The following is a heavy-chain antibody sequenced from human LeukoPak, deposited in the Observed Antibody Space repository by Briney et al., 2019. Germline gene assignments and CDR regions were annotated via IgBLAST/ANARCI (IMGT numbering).Heavy chain of an antibody. Sequence: GGSLRLSCAASGFSFISYGMHWFRQAPGKGLEWVGVISDDGRNKKYADSVKGRFTISRDNSKDTLYLQMNSLRDEDTAVYYCAKRPSDYGDYVTYFDYWGQGTLVTVSS. CDR1: GFSFISYG. CDR3: AKRPSDYGDYVTYFDY. CDR2: ISDDGRNK. V-gene: IGHV3-30*18. J-gene: IGHJ4*02. D-gene: IGHD4-17*01.